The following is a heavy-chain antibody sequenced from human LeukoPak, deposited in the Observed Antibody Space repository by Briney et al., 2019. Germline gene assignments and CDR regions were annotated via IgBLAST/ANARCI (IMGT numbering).Heavy chain of an antibody. CDR3: ARGLGYSYGFDY. CDR1: GGSISSYY. J-gene: IGHJ4*02. CDR2: IYYSGST. V-gene: IGHV4-59*01. Sequence: KTSETLSLTCTVSGGSISSYYWSWIRQPPGKGLEWIGYIYYSGSTNYNPSLKSRVTISVDTSKNQFSLKLSSVTAADTAVYYCARGLGYSYGFDYWGQGTLDTVSS. D-gene: IGHD5-18*01.